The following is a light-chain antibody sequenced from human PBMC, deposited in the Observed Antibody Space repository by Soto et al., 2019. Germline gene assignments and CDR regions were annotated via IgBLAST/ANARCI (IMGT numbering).Light chain of an antibody. V-gene: IGLV2-8*01. J-gene: IGLJ2*01. CDR1: SSDVGGNNY. Sequence: QSALTQPPSASGSPGQSVAISCTGTSSDVGGNNYVSWYQQHPGTAPNLMVYEVTKRPSGVPDRFSGYKSGNTAFLTASGLQAEDEADYYCSSYAGSNNVIFGGGTKLTVL. CDR3: SSYAGSNNVI. CDR2: EVT.